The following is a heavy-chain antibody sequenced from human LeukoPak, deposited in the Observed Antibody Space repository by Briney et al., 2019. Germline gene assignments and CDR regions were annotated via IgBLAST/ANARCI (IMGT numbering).Heavy chain of an antibody. CDR2: IIPIFGTA. Sequence: ASVKVSCKASGGTFSSYAISWVRQAPGQGLEWMGGIIPIFGTANYAQKFQGRVTITTDESTSTAYMELSSLRSEDTAVYYCAREDYGDCHRPKPGFDYWGQGTLVTVSS. J-gene: IGHJ4*02. V-gene: IGHV1-69*05. D-gene: IGHD4-17*01. CDR3: AREDYGDCHRPKPGFDY. CDR1: GGTFSSYA.